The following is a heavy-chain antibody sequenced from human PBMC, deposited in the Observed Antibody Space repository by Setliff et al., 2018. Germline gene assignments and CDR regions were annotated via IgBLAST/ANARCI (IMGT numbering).Heavy chain of an antibody. CDR1: GYTFTSYD. CDR3: ARLDIAAANEDY. V-gene: IGHV1-8*01. D-gene: IGHD6-13*01. Sequence: GASVKVSCKASGYTFTSYDINWVRQATGQGLEWMGWMNPNSGSTGYAQKLQGRVTMTRNTSISTAYMELSSLRSEDTAVYYCARLDIAAANEDYWGQGTLVTVS. J-gene: IGHJ4*02. CDR2: MNPNSGST.